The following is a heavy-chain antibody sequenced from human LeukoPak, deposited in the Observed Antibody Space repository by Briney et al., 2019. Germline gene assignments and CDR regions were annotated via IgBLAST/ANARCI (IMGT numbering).Heavy chain of an antibody. CDR1: GFTFSSYS. CDR3: AGYYDYVWGSYRSFDY. CDR2: ISSSSSYI. J-gene: IGHJ4*02. Sequence: PGGSLRLSCAASGFTFSSYSMNWVRQAPGKGLEWVSSISSSSSYIYYADSVKGRFTISRDNAKNSLYLQMNSLRAEDTAVYYCAGYYDYVWGSYRSFDYWGQGTLVTVSS. D-gene: IGHD3-16*02. V-gene: IGHV3-21*01.